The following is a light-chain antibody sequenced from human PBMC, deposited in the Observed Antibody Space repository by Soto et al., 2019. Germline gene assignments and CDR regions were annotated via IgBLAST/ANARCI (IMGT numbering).Light chain of an antibody. J-gene: IGKJ1*01. CDR1: QSVSNNY. CDR2: GAS. CDR3: QQYGSSGT. Sequence: EIVLTQSPGTLSLSPGERATLSCRASQSVSNNYSALYQQKPGQAPRLLIYGASNRATGIPDRCSGSGSGTDFPLTISRLEPEDFAVYYCQQYGSSGTFGQGTKVDIK. V-gene: IGKV3-20*01.